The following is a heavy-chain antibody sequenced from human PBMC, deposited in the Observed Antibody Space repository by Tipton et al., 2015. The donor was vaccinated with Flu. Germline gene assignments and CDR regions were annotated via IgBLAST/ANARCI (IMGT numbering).Heavy chain of an antibody. V-gene: IGHV4-61*01. CDR2: IYYSGST. CDR3: ARVMVVPAAMWGSGGYYFDY. D-gene: IGHD2-2*01. CDR1: GGSVSSGSYY. J-gene: IGHJ4*02. Sequence: TLSLTCTVSGGSVSSGSYYWSWIRQPPGKGLEWIGYIYYSGSTNYNPSLKSRVTISVDTSKNQFSLKLSSVTAADTAVYYCARVMVVPAAMWGSGGYYFDYWGQGTLVTVSS.